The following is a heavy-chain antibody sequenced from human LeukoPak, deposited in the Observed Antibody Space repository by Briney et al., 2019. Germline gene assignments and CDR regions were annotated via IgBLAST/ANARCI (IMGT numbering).Heavy chain of an antibody. J-gene: IGHJ4*02. CDR2: IYNGVNT. CDR1: GASVSSASY. V-gene: IGHV4-61*01. Sequence: SETLSLTCTVSGASVSSASYWTWIRQPPGKGVEWIAHIYNGVNTNYNPSLKSRVTISVDTSKNQFSLKLSSVTAADTALYYCARGYGSGSHYFDYWGQGSLVTVSS. D-gene: IGHD3-10*01. CDR3: ARGYGSGSHYFDY.